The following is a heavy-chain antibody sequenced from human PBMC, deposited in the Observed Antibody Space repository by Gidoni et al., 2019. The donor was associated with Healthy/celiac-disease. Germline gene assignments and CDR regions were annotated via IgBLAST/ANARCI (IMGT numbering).Heavy chain of an antibody. V-gene: IGHV3-30*03. CDR1: GFTFSSYG. J-gene: IGHJ5*02. CDR3: ARETTGGWLPTSNWFDP. CDR2: ISYDGSNK. Sequence: QVQLVESGGGVVQPGRSLRLSCAASGFTFSSYGMHWVRQAPGKGLEWVAVISYDGSNKYYADSVKGRFTISRDNSKNTLYLQMNSLRAEDTAVYYCARETTGGWLPTSNWFDPWGQGTLVTVSS. D-gene: IGHD5-18*01.